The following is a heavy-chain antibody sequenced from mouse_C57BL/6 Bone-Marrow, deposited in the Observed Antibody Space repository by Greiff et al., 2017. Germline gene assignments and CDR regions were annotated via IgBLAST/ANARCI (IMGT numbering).Heavy chain of an antibody. CDR2: INPGSGGT. Sequence: QVQLQQSGAELVRPGTSVKVSCKASGYAFTNYLIAWVKQRPGQGLEWIGVINPGSGGTNYNEKFKGKATLTADKSSSTAYMQLSSLTAEDSAVYFCARSRGLRRQFAYWGQGTLVTVSA. CDR1: GYAFTNYL. D-gene: IGHD2-4*01. CDR3: ARSRGLRRQFAY. V-gene: IGHV1-54*01. J-gene: IGHJ3*01.